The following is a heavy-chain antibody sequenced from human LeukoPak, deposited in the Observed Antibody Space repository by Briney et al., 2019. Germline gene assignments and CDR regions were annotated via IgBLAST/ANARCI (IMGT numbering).Heavy chain of an antibody. CDR3: ARHGLDEYGATIRRYFDL. CDR1: GGSISSSSYY. Sequence: SETLSLTCTVSGGSISSSSYYWGWIRQPPGKGLEWIGSIYYSGSTYYNPSLKSRVTISVDTSKNQFSLKLSSVTAADTAVYYCARHGLDEYGATIRRYFDLWGRGTLVTVSS. D-gene: IGHD4-17*01. J-gene: IGHJ2*01. CDR2: IYYSGST. V-gene: IGHV4-39*01.